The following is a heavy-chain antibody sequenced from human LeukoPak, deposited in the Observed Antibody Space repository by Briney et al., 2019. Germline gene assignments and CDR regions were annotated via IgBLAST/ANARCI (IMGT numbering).Heavy chain of an antibody. CDR1: GFTFSSYS. CDR3: ARGAGGSSWYVFDY. CDR2: ISSSSSTI. D-gene: IGHD6-13*01. V-gene: IGHV3-48*01. Sequence: GGSLGLSCAASGFTFSSYSMNWVRQAPGKGLEWVSYISSSSSTIYYADSVKGRFTISRDNAKNSLYLQMNSLRAEDTAVYYCARGAGGSSWYVFDYWGQGTLVTVSS. J-gene: IGHJ4*02.